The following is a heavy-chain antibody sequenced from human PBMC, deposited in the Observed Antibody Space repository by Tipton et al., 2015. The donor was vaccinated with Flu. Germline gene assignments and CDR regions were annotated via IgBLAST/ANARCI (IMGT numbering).Heavy chain of an antibody. V-gene: IGHV3-7*01. CDR2: IKQDGSEK. J-gene: IGHJ4*02. D-gene: IGHD3-22*01. CDR1: GFSFSSYW. Sequence: SLRLSCAASGFSFSSYWMSWVRQAPGKGLEWVANIKQDGSEKHYVDSVKGRFTISRDNAKNSQYLQMNSLRAEDTAVYYCARFGPFDSSAQAQSWGQGTLVTVS. CDR3: ARFGPFDSSAQAQS.